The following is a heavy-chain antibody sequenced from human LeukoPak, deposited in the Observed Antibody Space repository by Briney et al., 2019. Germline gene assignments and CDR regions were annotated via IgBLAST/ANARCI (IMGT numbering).Heavy chain of an antibody. D-gene: IGHD3-22*01. CDR2: INHSGST. CDR1: GGSFSGYY. CDR3: ARAPDSHLMIVVHNWFDP. Sequence: SETLSLTCAVYGGSFSGYYWSRIRQPPGEGLEWIGEINHSGSTNYNPSLKSRVTISVDTSKNQFSLKLSSVTAADTAVYYCARAPDSHLMIVVHNWFDPWGQGTLVTVSS. V-gene: IGHV4-34*01. J-gene: IGHJ5*02.